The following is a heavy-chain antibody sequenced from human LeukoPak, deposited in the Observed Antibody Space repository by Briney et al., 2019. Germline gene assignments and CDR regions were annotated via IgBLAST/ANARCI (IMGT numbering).Heavy chain of an antibody. J-gene: IGHJ4*02. D-gene: IGHD2-15*01. CDR1: GYTFTSYY. CDR2: INPSGGST. Sequence: ASVKVSCKASGYTFTSYYMHWVRQAPGQGLEWMGIINPSGGSTSYAQKFQGRVTMTRNTSISTAYMELSSLRSEDTAVYYCARASKVVEATYSFDYWGQGTLVTVSS. V-gene: IGHV1-46*01. CDR3: ARASKVVEATYSFDY.